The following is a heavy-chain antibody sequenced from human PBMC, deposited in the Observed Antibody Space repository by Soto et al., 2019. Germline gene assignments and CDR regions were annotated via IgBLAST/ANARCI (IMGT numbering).Heavy chain of an antibody. V-gene: IGHV4-59*01. CDR1: GGSISSYY. CDR2: IYYSGST. D-gene: IGHD3-3*01. CDR3: ARVLGITIFGVPNNWFDP. J-gene: IGHJ5*02. Sequence: SETLSLTCTVSGGSISSYYWSWIRQPPGKGLEWIGYIYYSGSTNYNPSLKSRVTISVDTSKNQFSLKLSSVTAADTAVYYCARVLGITIFGVPNNWFDPWGQGTLVTVSS.